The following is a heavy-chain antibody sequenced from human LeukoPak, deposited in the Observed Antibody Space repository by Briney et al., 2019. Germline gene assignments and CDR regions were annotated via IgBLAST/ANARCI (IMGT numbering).Heavy chain of an antibody. CDR1: GFTFSSYG. J-gene: IGHJ4*02. CDR2: IQYDGNNE. V-gene: IGHV3-30*02. Sequence: GVSLRLSCAASGFTFSSYGVHWVRQAPGRGLEWVAFIQYDGNNEYYADSVQGRFTISRDNFKNTVYLQLSSLRVEDTAVYYCAKDLADYDCLRTTCYRAFDYWGQGTLVTVSS. D-gene: IGHD2-2*01. CDR3: AKDLADYDCLRTTCYRAFDY.